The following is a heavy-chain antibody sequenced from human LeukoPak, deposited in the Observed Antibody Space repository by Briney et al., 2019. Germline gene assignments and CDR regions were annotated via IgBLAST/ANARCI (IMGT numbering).Heavy chain of an antibody. J-gene: IGHJ4*02. V-gene: IGHV4-34*01. CDR1: GGSISSYY. Sequence: SETLSLTCTVSGGSISSYYWSWIRQPPGKGLEWIGEINHSGSTNYNPSLTSRVTISVDTSKNQFSLKLSSVTAADTAVYYCARFQWLVPGYWGQGTLVTVSS. CDR2: INHSGST. D-gene: IGHD6-19*01. CDR3: ARFQWLVPGY.